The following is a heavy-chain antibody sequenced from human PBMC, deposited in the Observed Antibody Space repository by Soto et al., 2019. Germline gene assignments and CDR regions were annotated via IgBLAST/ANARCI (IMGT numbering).Heavy chain of an antibody. D-gene: IGHD2-8*01. CDR1: GYTFIGYY. Sequence: ASVKVSCKASGYTFIGYYIHWVRQAPGQGLEWMGWINPNSGGTNYAQKFQGRVTMTRDTSISTAYMELSRLRSDDTAVYYCAREVRLIVLMVYASRGAFDIWGQGTMVTVSS. J-gene: IGHJ3*02. CDR3: AREVRLIVLMVYASRGAFDI. V-gene: IGHV1-2*02. CDR2: INPNSGGT.